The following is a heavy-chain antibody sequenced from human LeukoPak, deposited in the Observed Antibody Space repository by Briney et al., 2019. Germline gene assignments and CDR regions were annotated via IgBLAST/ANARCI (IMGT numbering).Heavy chain of an antibody. D-gene: IGHD2-2*01. CDR1: GGSFSGYY. V-gene: IGHV4-59*08. J-gene: IGHJ5*02. CDR2: IYYSGST. Sequence: PSETLSLTCAVYGGSFSGYYWSWIRQPPGKGLEWIGYIYYSGSTNYNPSLKSRVTISVDTSKNQFSLKLSSVTAADTAVYYCARLGRYCSSTSCYGHWFDPWGQGTLVTVSS. CDR3: ARLGRYCSSTSCYGHWFDP.